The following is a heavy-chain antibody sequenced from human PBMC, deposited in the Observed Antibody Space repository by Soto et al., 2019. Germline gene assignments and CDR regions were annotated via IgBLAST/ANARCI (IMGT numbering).Heavy chain of an antibody. V-gene: IGHV4-59*08. CDR2: IYYSGNT. J-gene: IGHJ6*03. CDR1: GGSSSTYY. CDR3: ARHGDCSSISCSYFHYMDV. D-gene: IGHD2-2*01. Sequence: PSETLSLTCTVSGGSSSTYYWSWIRQPPGKGLEWIGYIYYSGNTNYNPSLKSRVTISVDTSKNQFSLKLNSVTAADTAVYYCARHGDCSSISCSYFHYMDVWGKGTTVTVSS.